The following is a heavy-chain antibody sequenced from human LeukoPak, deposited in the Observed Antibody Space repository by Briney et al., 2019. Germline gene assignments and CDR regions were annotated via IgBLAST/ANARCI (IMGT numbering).Heavy chain of an antibody. CDR2: TYHSETT. CDR3: ARGWSYPYYFDY. V-gene: IGHV4-38-2*01. CDR1: GYSISSGYY. Sequence: SETLSLTCAVSGYSISSGYYWGWIRQPPGKGLEWIGTTYHSETTYYNPSLKSRVTISVDTSKNQFSLKLSSVTAADTAVYYCARGWSYPYYFDYWGQGTLVTVSS. D-gene: IGHD1-26*01. J-gene: IGHJ4*02.